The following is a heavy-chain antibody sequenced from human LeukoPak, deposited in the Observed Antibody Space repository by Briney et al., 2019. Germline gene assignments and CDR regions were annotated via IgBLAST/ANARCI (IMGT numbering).Heavy chain of an antibody. D-gene: IGHD2-2*01. Sequence: GGSLRLSCAASGFTFSSYAMHWVRQAPGKGLEWVAVISYDGSNKYYADSVKGRFTISRDNSKNTLYLQMDSLRAEDTAVYYCARPYCSSTSCDAFDIWGQGTMVTVSS. CDR1: GFTFSSYA. V-gene: IGHV3-30-3*01. J-gene: IGHJ3*02. CDR3: ARPYCSSTSCDAFDI. CDR2: ISYDGSNK.